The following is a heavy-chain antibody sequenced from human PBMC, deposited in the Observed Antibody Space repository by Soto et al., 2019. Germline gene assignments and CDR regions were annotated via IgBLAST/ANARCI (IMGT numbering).Heavy chain of an antibody. Sequence: SETLSLTCTVSGGSTSSGGYYWSWIRQHPGKGLEWIGYIYYSGSTYYNPSLKSRVTISVDTSKNQFSLKLSSVTAADTAVYYCARERGGVAPVWIIDYWGQGTLVTVSS. V-gene: IGHV4-31*03. D-gene: IGHD3-16*01. CDR1: GGSTSSGGYY. CDR3: ARERGGVAPVWIIDY. J-gene: IGHJ4*02. CDR2: IYYSGST.